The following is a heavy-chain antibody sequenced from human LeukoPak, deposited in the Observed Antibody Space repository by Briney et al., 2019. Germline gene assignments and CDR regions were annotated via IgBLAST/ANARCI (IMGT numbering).Heavy chain of an antibody. CDR1: SDSISSSGYY. CDR2: TNHGGIT. D-gene: IGHD3-10*01. CDR3: GRDRPTGYYDY. Sequence: SETLSLTCTVSSDSISSSGYYWGWIRQTPGKGLEWIGSTNHGGITYYNPSLKSRVTISVDTSKNQFSLKLSSVTAADTAVYYCGRDRPTGYYDYWGQGTLVTVSS. V-gene: IGHV4-39*07. J-gene: IGHJ4*02.